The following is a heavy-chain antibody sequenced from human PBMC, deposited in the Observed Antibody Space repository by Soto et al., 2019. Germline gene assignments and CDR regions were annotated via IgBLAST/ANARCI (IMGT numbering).Heavy chain of an antibody. D-gene: IGHD3-22*01. J-gene: IGHJ3*02. CDR1: GGSISSDSYY. V-gene: IGHV4-61*01. Sequence: SATLSLACTVSGGSISSDSYYWSWIRQPPGKGLEWIGYIYYSGSSYYNPSVKSRVTISVDTSKNQFSLKLSSVTAADTAVYYCARDQLSITMIRHAFDIWGQGTKVTVSS. CDR3: ARDQLSITMIRHAFDI. CDR2: IYYSGSS.